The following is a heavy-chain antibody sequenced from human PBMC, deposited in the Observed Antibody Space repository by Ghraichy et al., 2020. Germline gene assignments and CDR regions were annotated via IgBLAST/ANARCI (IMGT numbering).Heavy chain of an antibody. CDR3: ARDRENDYGDYGHYYYMDV. CDR1: GGTFSSYA. D-gene: IGHD4-17*01. CDR2: IIPIFRTT. Sequence: SVKVSCKTSGGTFSSYAVSWLRQAPGQGLEWMGGIIPIFRTTSYAQKFQGRVTITADESTSTAYMELRSLRSEDTAVYYCARDRENDYGDYGHYYYMDVWGKGTTVTVSS. J-gene: IGHJ6*03. V-gene: IGHV1-69*13.